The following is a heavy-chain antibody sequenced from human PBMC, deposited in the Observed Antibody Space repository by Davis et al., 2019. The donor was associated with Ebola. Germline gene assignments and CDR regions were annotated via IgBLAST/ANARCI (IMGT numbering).Heavy chain of an antibody. CDR1: AFTFSLFA. D-gene: IGHD3-3*01. V-gene: IGHV3-30*04. CDR3: ANFWSGYFI. Sequence: GGSLRLSCAASAFTFSLFAMHWVRQAPGKGLQWVAVVSYDGRHKYYADSVKGRFTISRDNAKNSLYLQMNSLRDEDTAVYYCANFWSGYFIWGQGTMVTVSS. J-gene: IGHJ3*02. CDR2: VSYDGRHK.